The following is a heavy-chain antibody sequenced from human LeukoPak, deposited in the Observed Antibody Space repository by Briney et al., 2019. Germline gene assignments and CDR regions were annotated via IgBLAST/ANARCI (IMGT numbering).Heavy chain of an antibody. Sequence: PSETLSLTCTVSGASFSSGDQYWNWIRQSPGKGLEWIGSIHPSGNLYNNPSLQSQVTLSINTSKNQFSINLNSETAADTAVYFCSRGLDSRKLGYWGQGTLVTVSS. CDR3: SRGLDSRKLGY. J-gene: IGHJ4*02. CDR1: GASFSSGDQY. V-gene: IGHV4-31*01. D-gene: IGHD3-22*01. CDR2: IHPSGNL.